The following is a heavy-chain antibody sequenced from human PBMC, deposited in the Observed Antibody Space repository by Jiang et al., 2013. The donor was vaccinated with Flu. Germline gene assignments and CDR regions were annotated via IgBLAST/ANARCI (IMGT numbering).Heavy chain of an antibody. CDR2: VFASGST. Sequence: GSGLVKPSQTLSLTCTVSGGSIGSGTYCWSWVRQPAGKGLEWIGRVFASGSTDYNPSLKSRVTISLDTSKNQFSLRLSSVTAADTAIYYCARVTYSSSPFDPWGQGTLVTVSS. J-gene: IGHJ5*02. V-gene: IGHV4-61*02. CDR1: GGSIGSGTYC. CDR3: ARVTYSSSPFDP. D-gene: IGHD6-13*01.